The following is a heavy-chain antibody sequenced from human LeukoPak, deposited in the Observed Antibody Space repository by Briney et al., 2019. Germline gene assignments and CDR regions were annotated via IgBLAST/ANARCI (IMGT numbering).Heavy chain of an antibody. CDR1: GFTFSDYS. V-gene: IGHV3-21*01. J-gene: IGHJ4*02. Sequence: GGSLRLSCAASGFTFSDYSMNWVRQAPGKGLEWVASVNTVSSYIYYADSMRGRFTISRDNAKNSLFLQINSLRAEDTAVYYCARLRRNSDRSDFFYYYDHWGQGTLVTVSS. CDR3: ARLRRNSDRSDFFYYYDH. D-gene: IGHD3-22*01. CDR2: VNTVSSYI.